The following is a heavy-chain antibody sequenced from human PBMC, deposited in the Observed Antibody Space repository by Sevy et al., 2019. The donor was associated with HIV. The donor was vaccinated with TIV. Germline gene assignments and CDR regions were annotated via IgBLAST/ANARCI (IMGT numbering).Heavy chain of an antibody. CDR1: GFTFSSYW. CDR3: ARDLPPSATTVAHFDY. CDR2: ISSSGSTI. J-gene: IGHJ4*02. D-gene: IGHD4-17*01. Sequence: GGSLRLSCAASGFTFSSYWMSWVRQAPGKGLEWVSYISSSGSTIFFSDSVKGRFTISRDNTKNSVYLQMNSLRAEDTAVYYCARDLPPSATTVAHFDYWGRGTLVTVSS. V-gene: IGHV3-48*01.